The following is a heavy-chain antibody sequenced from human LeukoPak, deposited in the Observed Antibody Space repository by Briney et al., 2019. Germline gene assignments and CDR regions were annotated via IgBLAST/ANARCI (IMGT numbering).Heavy chain of an antibody. CDR3: AGDNHDEPGYSYGYLFDY. D-gene: IGHD5-18*01. Sequence: QPGGSLRLSCAASGFTFSSYGMHWVRQAPGKGLEWVAFIRYDGSNKYYADSVKGRFTISRDNSKNTLYLQMNSLRAEDTAVYYCAGDNHDEPGYSYGYLFDYWGRGTLVTVSS. CDR1: GFTFSSYG. V-gene: IGHV3-30*02. J-gene: IGHJ4*02. CDR2: IRYDGSNK.